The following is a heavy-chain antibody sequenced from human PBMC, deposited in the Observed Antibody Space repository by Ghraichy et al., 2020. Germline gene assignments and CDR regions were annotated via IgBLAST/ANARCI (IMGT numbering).Heavy chain of an antibody. Sequence: GVLNISCAASKFTFSSYAMSWVRQAPGKGLEWVSYITGSGGSTYYAGSVKGRFTISRDNSKNTLFLEMSSLRAEDTAIYYCAKEGGDTSGRNSFDYWGQGTLVTVSS. CDR2: ITGSGGST. V-gene: IGHV3-23*01. CDR3: AKEGGDTSGRNSFDY. D-gene: IGHD6-19*01. J-gene: IGHJ4*02. CDR1: KFTFSSYA.